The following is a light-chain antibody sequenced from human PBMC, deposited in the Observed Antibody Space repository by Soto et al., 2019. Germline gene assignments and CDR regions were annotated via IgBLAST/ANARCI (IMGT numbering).Light chain of an antibody. CDR2: GAS. V-gene: IGKV3-15*01. J-gene: IGKJ1*01. Sequence: ELVMTQSPATLSVSPGERATLSCRASQSVSSNLAWYQQKPGQAPRPLIYGASTRATGIPARFSGSGSGTEFTLTISSLQSEDFAIYFCQQYNNWPPDRTFGQGTKVEIK. CDR1: QSVSSN. CDR3: QQYNNWPPDRT.